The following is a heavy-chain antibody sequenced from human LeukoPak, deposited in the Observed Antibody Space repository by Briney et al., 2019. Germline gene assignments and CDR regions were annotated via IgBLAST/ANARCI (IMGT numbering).Heavy chain of an antibody. D-gene: IGHD3-10*01. V-gene: IGHV3-48*04. CDR1: GFTFSSYG. J-gene: IGHJ4*02. CDR3: ARGGITMVRGVITSLDY. CDR2: ISSSSSTI. Sequence: PGGSLRLSCAASGFTFSSYGMHWVRQAPGKGLEWASYISSSSSTIYYADSVKGRFTISRDNAKNSLYLQMNSLRAEDTAVYYCARGGITMVRGVITSLDYWGQGTLVTVSS.